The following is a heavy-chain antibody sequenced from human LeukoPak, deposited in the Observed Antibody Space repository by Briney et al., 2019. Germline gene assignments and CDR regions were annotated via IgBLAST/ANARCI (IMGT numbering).Heavy chain of an antibody. CDR1: GGSISSYY. D-gene: IGHD6-6*01. CDR2: MYYSGNT. J-gene: IGHJ3*02. CDR3: ARHTLVEARNAFDI. V-gene: IGHV4-59*08. Sequence: SETLSLTCNVSGGSISSYYWSWIRQPPGKGVEWIGYMYYSGNTNYNPSLKSRVTTSVDTSKNQFSLKLNSVTAADTAVYYCARHTLVEARNAFDIWGQGTMVTVSS.